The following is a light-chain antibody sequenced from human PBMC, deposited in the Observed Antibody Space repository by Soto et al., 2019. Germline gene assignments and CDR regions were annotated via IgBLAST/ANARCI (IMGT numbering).Light chain of an antibody. CDR2: DVS. V-gene: IGLV2-14*01. CDR1: SSDVGGYNY. Sequence: QSALTQPASVSGSPGQSITISCTGTSSDVGGYNYVSWYQQHPGKAPKLMIYDVSNRPSGVSNRFSGSKSGNTASLTISGLEADDEAYYDCSSYTRSSTLLFCGGTKLTVL. CDR3: SSYTRSSTLL. J-gene: IGLJ2*01.